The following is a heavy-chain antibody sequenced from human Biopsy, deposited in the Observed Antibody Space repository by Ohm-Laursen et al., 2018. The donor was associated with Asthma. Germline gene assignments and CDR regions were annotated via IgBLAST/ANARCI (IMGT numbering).Heavy chain of an antibody. V-gene: IGHV3-30*18. D-gene: IGHD1-26*01. J-gene: IGHJ4*02. CDR2: ISFDGSNK. CDR1: GFSFSNYG. CDR3: AKDVFPGWELRRGPDY. Sequence: SLRLSCSASGFSFSNYGMHWVRQAPGKGLEWVAVISFDGSNKNYADSVKGRFTISRDNSRNTLHLQMNSLRAEDTAVYYCAKDVFPGWELRRGPDYWGQGTLVTVSS.